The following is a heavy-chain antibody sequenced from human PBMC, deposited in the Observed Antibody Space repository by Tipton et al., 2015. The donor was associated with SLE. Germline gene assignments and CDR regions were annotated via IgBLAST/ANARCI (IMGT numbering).Heavy chain of an antibody. V-gene: IGHV4-59*08. CDR1: GGSISSRY. CDR3: ARLWPFAPVSPFQH. Sequence: TLSLTCTVSGGSISSRYWSWIRQPPGRGLEWIGYMYYSGSTKYNPSLKSRVTISVDTSKNQFSLKLNSVTAADTGVYYCARLWPFAPVSPFQHWGQGTLVTVSS. J-gene: IGHJ1*01. CDR2: MYYSGST. D-gene: IGHD3/OR15-3a*01.